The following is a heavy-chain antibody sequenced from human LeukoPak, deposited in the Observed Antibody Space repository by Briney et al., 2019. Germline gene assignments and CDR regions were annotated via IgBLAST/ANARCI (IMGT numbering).Heavy chain of an antibody. CDR3: ARHGAYCSSTSRYAFDY. J-gene: IGHJ4*02. D-gene: IGHD2-2*01. CDR1: GGSISSYY. V-gene: IGHV4-59*08. Sequence: SETLSLTCTVSGGSISSYYWSWIRQPPGKGLEWIGYIYYSGSTNYNPSLKSRVTISVDTSKNQFSLKLSSVTAADTAVYYCARHGAYCSSTSRYAFDYWGQGTLVTVSS. CDR2: IYYSGST.